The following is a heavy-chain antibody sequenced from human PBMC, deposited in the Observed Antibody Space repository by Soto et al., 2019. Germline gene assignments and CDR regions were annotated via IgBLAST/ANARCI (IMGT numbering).Heavy chain of an antibody. CDR2: IITIFGTP. V-gene: IGHV1-69*19. CDR3: ARGWDHYDSSGLLTWFDP. CDR1: GGRCSDYG. D-gene: IGHD3-22*01. Sequence: QVQLVQSGAEEQKPGSSVKVSCKAPGGRCSDYGINWVRQAPGHGLEWMGGIITIFGTPNYAQRFQGRVKITADECTSPSDMERGSLRSADTAVDYCARGWDHYDSSGLLTWFDPWGQGNLVSVSS. J-gene: IGHJ5*02.